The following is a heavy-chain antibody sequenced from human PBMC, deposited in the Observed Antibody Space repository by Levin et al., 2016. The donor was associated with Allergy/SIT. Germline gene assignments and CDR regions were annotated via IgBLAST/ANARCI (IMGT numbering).Heavy chain of an antibody. Sequence: SETLSLTCAVYGGSFSGYYWGWIRQPPGKGLEWIGSIYYSGSTYYNPSLKSRVTISVDTSKNQFSLKLSSVTAADTAVYYCARQYYDFWSGNGGNWFDPWGQGTLVTVSS. J-gene: IGHJ5*02. V-gene: IGHV4-39*01. CDR2: IYYSGST. CDR3: ARQYYDFWSGNGGNWFDP. CDR1: GGSFSGYY. D-gene: IGHD3-3*01.